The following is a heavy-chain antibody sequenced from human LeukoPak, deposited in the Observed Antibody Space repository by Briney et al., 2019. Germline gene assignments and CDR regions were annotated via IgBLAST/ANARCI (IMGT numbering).Heavy chain of an antibody. CDR3: ARLYCSSTSCYIGGDGDY. J-gene: IGHJ4*02. V-gene: IGHV4-59*01. CDR2: IYYSGST. CDR1: GGSISSYY. Sequence: PSETLSLTCTVSGGSISSYYWSWIRQPPGKGLEWIGYIYYSGSTNYNPSLKSRVTISVDTSKNQFSLKLSSVTAADTAAYYCARLYCSSTSCYIGGDGDYWGQGTLVTVSS. D-gene: IGHD2-2*02.